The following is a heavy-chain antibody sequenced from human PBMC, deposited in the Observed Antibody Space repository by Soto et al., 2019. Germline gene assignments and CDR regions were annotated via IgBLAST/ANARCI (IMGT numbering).Heavy chain of an antibody. D-gene: IGHD6-19*01. Sequence: ASVKVSCKASGYTFTGYYMHWVRQAPGQGLEWMGWINPNSGGTNYAQKFQGWVTMTRDTSISTAYMELSRLRSDDTAVYYCARDYSKMNSSGWYSVDYWGQGTLVTVSS. J-gene: IGHJ4*02. CDR2: INPNSGGT. CDR1: GYTFTGYY. CDR3: ARDYSKMNSSGWYSVDY. V-gene: IGHV1-2*04.